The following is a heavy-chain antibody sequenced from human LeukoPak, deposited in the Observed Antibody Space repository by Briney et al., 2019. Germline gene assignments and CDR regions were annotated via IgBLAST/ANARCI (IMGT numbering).Heavy chain of an antibody. CDR1: GFTFSSYA. V-gene: IGHV3-23*01. Sequence: GGSLRLSCAASGFTFSSYAMSWVRQAPGKGLEWVSSISASGESTYYADSVKGRFTISRDNAKNTLYLQMNTLRAEDTAVYYCESGHKTNLNYWGQGTLVTVSS. D-gene: IGHD6-25*01. CDR2: ISASGEST. J-gene: IGHJ4*02. CDR3: ESGHKTNLNY.